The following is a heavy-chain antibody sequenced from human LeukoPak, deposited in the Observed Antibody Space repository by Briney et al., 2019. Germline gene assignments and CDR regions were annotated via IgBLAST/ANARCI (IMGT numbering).Heavy chain of an antibody. D-gene: IGHD2-15*01. V-gene: IGHV1-69*11. Sequence: SVKVSCKASGGTFSSYAISWVRQAPGQGLEWMGRIIPILGTANYAQKFQGRVTITTDESTSTAYMELSSLRSEDTAVYYCARGYCSGGGCYETYDYWGQGTLVTVSS. J-gene: IGHJ4*02. CDR1: GGTFSSYA. CDR2: IIPILGTA. CDR3: ARGYCSGGGCYETYDY.